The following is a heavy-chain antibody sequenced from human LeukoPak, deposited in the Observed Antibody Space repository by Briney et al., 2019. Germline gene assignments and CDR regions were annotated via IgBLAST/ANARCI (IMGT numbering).Heavy chain of an antibody. CDR2: ISSSSSYI. J-gene: IGHJ4*02. V-gene: IGHV3-21*01. D-gene: IGHD3-3*01. CDR3: AREEDDFWSGYYKYFDY. Sequence: GGSLRLSCAASGFTFSSYSMNWVRQAPGKGLESISSISSSSSYIYYADSVKGRFTISRDNAKNSLYLQMNSLRAEDTAVYYCAREEDDFWSGYYKYFDYWGQGTLVTVSS. CDR1: GFTFSSYS.